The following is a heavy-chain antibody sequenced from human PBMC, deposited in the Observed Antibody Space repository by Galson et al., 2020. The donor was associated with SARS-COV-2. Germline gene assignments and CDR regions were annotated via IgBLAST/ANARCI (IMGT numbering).Heavy chain of an antibody. V-gene: IGHV4-4*07. CDR3: ARDIGLARPGQGDAFDI. Sequence: ETSETLSLTCTVSGGSISSYYWNWIRQPAGKGLEWIGRIYTSGSTKYNPSLKSRLTMLVDTSKNQFSLKLSSVTAADTAVYYCARDIGLARPGQGDAFDIWGQGTMVTVSS. J-gene: IGHJ3*02. D-gene: IGHD2-15*01. CDR1: GGSISSYY. CDR2: IYTSGST.